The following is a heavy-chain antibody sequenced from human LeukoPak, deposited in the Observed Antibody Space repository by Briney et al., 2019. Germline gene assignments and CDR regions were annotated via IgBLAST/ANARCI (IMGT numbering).Heavy chain of an antibody. D-gene: IGHD1-26*01. CDR1: GYTFTSYY. J-gene: IGHJ3*02. V-gene: IGHV1-46*01. CDR3: ARVHKEGGSYVSVREAFDI. Sequence: ASVKVSCKASGYTFTSYYMHWVRQAPGEGLEWMGIINPSGGSTSYAQKFQGRVTMSRDTSTSTVYMELSSLRSEDTAVYYCARVHKEGGSYVSVREAFDIWGQGTMVTVSS. CDR2: INPSGGST.